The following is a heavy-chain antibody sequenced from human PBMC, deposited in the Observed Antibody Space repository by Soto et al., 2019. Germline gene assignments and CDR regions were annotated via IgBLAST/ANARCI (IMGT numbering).Heavy chain of an antibody. V-gene: IGHV3-33*01. CDR2: IWYDGSNK. CDR3: ASFYDILTGYPGVKAFDI. J-gene: IGHJ3*02. D-gene: IGHD3-9*01. CDR1: GFTFSSYG. Sequence: QVQLVESGGGVVQPGRSLRLSCAASGFTFSSYGMHWVRQAPGKGLEWVAVIWYDGSNKYYADSVKGRFTISRDNSKNTLYLQMNGLRAEDTAVYYCASFYDILTGYPGVKAFDIWGQGTMVTVSS.